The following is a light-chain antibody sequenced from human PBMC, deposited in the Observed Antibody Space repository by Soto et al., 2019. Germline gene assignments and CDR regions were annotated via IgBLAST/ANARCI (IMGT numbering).Light chain of an antibody. Sequence: DIQLTQSPSFLSASVGDRVTITCRASQSTSIYLNWYQQKPGKAPKLLIFGASRLQSGVPSRFSGSGSGTDFTLTISSLQPEDFATYYCQQTYSAPWTFGQGTKVDIK. CDR3: QQTYSAPWT. J-gene: IGKJ1*01. CDR1: QSTSIY. CDR2: GAS. V-gene: IGKV1-39*01.